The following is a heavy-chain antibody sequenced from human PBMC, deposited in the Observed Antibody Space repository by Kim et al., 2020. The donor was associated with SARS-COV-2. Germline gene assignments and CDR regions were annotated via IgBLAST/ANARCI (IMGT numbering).Heavy chain of an antibody. J-gene: IGHJ4*02. V-gene: IGHV3-43D*03. D-gene: IGHD6-19*01. Sequence: SGKSRFTISRDHNKNTLYLHMNSLRPEETDLYYCARTYSSGWYGYYFDYWGQGTQVAVSS. CDR3: ARTYSSGWYGYYFDY.